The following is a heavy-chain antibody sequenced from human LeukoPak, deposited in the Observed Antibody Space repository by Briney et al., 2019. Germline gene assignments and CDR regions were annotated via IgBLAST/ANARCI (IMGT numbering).Heavy chain of an antibody. J-gene: IGHJ4*02. CDR3: AAMTSVTTGDY. V-gene: IGHV3-30*02. CDR2: IPYDGSDK. CDR1: GFPFSSYG. D-gene: IGHD4-11*01. Sequence: GGSLRLSCAASGFPFSSYGMHWVRQAPGKGLEWVAFIPYDGSDKFYADSVKGRFTISRDNSKNTLYLQMNSLSAEDTAVYYCAAMTSVTTGDYWGQGTLVTVSS.